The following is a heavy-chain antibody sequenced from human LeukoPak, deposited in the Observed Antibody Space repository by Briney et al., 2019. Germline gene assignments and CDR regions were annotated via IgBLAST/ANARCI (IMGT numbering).Heavy chain of an antibody. V-gene: IGHV3-74*01. Sequence: PGGSLRLSCTASGFTFSSYPMYWVRQAPGKGLVWVSRIHRDGTTTDYADSVKGRFTISRDAAKDTLFLQMNSLRAEDTGVFYCARDPIGGRPDFWGQGTLVSVSS. J-gene: IGHJ4*02. CDR2: IHRDGTTT. CDR3: ARDPIGGRPDF. D-gene: IGHD2-15*01. CDR1: GFTFSSYP.